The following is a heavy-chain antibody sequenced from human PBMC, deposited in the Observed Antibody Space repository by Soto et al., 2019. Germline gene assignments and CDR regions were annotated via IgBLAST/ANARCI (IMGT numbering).Heavy chain of an antibody. CDR1: GFTFSSYA. D-gene: IGHD6-6*01. CDR2: ISGSGGST. V-gene: IGHV3-23*01. J-gene: IGHJ5*02. Sequence: GGSLRLSCAASGFTFSSYAMSWVRQAPGKGLEWVSAISGSGGSTYYADSVKGRFTISRDNSKNTLYLQMNSLRAEDTAVYYCAKDFFREFEYSSLWFDPWGQGTLVTVSS. CDR3: AKDFFREFEYSSLWFDP.